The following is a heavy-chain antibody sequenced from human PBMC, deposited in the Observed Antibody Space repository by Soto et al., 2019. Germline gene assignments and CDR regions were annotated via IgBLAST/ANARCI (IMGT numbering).Heavy chain of an antibody. CDR2: ISSDSSYI. Sequence: PGGSLRLSCTASGFTFTNYSMNWVRQAPGKGLEWVSSISSDSSYIYYADSVKGRFTISRDNAKNSLSLQMNSLRAEDTAVYYCARAQNYYDSGGYYYGGMDVWGQGTTVTVSS. CDR1: GFTFTNYS. CDR3: ARAQNYYDSGGYYYGGMDV. V-gene: IGHV3-21*01. J-gene: IGHJ6*02. D-gene: IGHD3-22*01.